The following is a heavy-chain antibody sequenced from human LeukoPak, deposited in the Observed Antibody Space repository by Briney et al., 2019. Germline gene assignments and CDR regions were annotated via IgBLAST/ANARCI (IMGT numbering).Heavy chain of an antibody. Sequence: GGSLRLSCAASGFTFSNYGMRWVRQAPGKGLEWVSYISTSSSCTNYANSVKGRFTISRDNAKNSLYLQMNSLRAEDTAVYYCARHRGSQYYFDYWGQGTLVAVSS. D-gene: IGHD2-15*01. CDR2: ISTSSSCT. J-gene: IGHJ4*02. V-gene: IGHV3-11*03. CDR1: GFTFSNYG. CDR3: ARHRGSQYYFDY.